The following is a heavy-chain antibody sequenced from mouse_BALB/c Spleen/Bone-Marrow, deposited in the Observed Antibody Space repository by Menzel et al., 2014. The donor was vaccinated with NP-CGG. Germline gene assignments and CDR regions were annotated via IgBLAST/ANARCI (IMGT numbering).Heavy chain of an antibody. D-gene: IGHD2-4*01. J-gene: IGHJ4*01. V-gene: IGHV14-3*02. CDR3: ARERDYDYAYAMDY. Sequence: VHVKQSGAELVKPGASVKLSCTASGFNIKDTYMHWVKQRPEQGLEWIGRIDPANGNTKYDPKFQGKATITADTSSNTAYLQLSSLTSEDTAVYYCARERDYDYAYAMDYWGQGTSVTVS. CDR2: IDPANGNT. CDR1: GFNIKDTY.